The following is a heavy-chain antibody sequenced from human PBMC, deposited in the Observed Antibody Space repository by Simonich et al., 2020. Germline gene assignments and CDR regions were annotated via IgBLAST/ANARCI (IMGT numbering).Heavy chain of an antibody. D-gene: IGHD6-19*01. Sequence: EVQLVESGGGLVKPGGSLRLSCAASGFTFSSYSMNWVRQAPGKGLGWVSSISSSSRYIYYADSVKGRFTISRDNAKNSLYLQMNILRAEDTAVYYCARWIAVAGTGAYGMDVWGQGTTVTVSS. V-gene: IGHV3-21*01. CDR2: ISSSSRYI. CDR1: GFTFSSYS. CDR3: ARWIAVAGTGAYGMDV. J-gene: IGHJ6*02.